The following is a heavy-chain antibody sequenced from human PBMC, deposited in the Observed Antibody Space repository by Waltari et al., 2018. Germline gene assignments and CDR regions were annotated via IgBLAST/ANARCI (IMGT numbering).Heavy chain of an antibody. J-gene: IGHJ4*02. D-gene: IGHD1-26*01. Sequence: QVQLVQSGAEVKKPGSSVKVSCKASGGTFRSSAISWVRQAPGQGLEWMGAINPIFATPHYAQNFQGRVTITADESTSTVYMDVSSLRSEDTAVYYCARGGPMGSTEYYLDFWGQGSLIIVSS. CDR2: INPIFATP. CDR3: ARGGPMGSTEYYLDF. CDR1: GGTFRSSA. V-gene: IGHV1-69*01.